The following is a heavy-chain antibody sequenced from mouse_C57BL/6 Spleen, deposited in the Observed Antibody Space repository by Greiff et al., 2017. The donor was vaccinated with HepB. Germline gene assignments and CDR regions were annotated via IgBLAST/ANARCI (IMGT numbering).Heavy chain of an antibody. CDR2: INPNNGGT. CDR3: ARGYGFLDY. CDR1: GYTFTDYY. Sequence: EVQLQQSGPELVKPGASVKISCKASGYTFTDYYMNWVKQSHGKSLEWIGDINPNNGGTSYNQKFKGKATLTVDKSSSTAYMELRSLTSEDSAVYYCARGYGFLDYWGQGTTLTVSS. V-gene: IGHV1-26*01. J-gene: IGHJ2*01. D-gene: IGHD2-10*02.